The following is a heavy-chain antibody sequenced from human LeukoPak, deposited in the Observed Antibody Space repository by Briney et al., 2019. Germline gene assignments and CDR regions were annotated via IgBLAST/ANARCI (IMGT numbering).Heavy chain of an antibody. CDR3: ARYSSGWYDYYGMDV. J-gene: IGHJ6*02. Sequence: GASVKVSCKASGYTFTGYYMHWVRQAPGQGLEWMGWINPNSGGTDYAQKFQGWVTMTRDTSISTAYMALSRLRSDDTAVYYCARYSSGWYDYYGMDVWGQGTTVTVSS. CDR1: GYTFTGYY. V-gene: IGHV1-2*04. CDR2: INPNSGGT. D-gene: IGHD6-19*01.